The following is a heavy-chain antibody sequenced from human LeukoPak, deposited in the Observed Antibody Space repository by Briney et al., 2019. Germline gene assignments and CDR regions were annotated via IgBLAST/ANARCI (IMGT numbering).Heavy chain of an antibody. D-gene: IGHD5-12*01. CDR3: ARELAGYGKLDY. CDR1: GGSISSGSYF. V-gene: IGHV4-61*02. J-gene: IGHJ4*02. Sequence: SQTLSLTCTVSGGSISSGSYFWSWIRQPAGKGLEWIGRIYTSGSTNYNPSLKSRVTISPDTSKNQFFLKLSSVTAADTAVYYCARELAGYGKLDYWGQGILVTVSS. CDR2: IYTSGST.